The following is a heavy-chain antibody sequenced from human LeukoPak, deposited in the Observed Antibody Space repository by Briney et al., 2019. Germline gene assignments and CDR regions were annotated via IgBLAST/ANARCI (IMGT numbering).Heavy chain of an antibody. D-gene: IGHD6-19*01. J-gene: IGHJ4*02. CDR1: EFTFSGYW. V-gene: IGHV3-7*04. CDR3: ARGGIQVSGIDEFDY. Sequence: GGSLRLSCAASEFTFSGYWMNWVRQAPGKGPEWVANINQDGSEKHYVDSVKGRFTISRDNAKNSLYLQMNSLRAEDTAVYYCARGGIQVSGIDEFDYWGQGTLVTVSS. CDR2: INQDGSEK.